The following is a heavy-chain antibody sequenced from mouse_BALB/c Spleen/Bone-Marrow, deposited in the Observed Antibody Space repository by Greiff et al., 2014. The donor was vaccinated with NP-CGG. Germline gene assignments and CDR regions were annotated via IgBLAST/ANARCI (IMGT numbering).Heavy chain of an antibody. J-gene: IGHJ2*01. CDR3: ARGYDYDFDY. V-gene: IGHV5-6-5*01. D-gene: IGHD2-4*01. CDR1: GFTFSNFA. CDR2: ISSGGSA. Sequence: EVNLVESGGGLVKPGGSLELSCAASGFTFSNFAMSWVRQTPDKRLEWVASISSGGSAYYPDSVKGRLSISRDNARDILFLQMSSLRSEDTAMYYCARGYDYDFDYWGQGTTLTVSS.